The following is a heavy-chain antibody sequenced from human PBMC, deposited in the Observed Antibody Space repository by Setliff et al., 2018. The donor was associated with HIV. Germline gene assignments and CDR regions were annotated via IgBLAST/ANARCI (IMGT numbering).Heavy chain of an antibody. CDR3: TTEDPWLRFGH. Sequence: GGSLRLSCATSGFILSDYYMDWARQAPGKGLEWVGHIKSKTDGGTTDYAAPVKGRFTISRDDSKTTLYLQMNSLKTEDTAVYYCTTEDPWLRFGHWGQGTLVTVSS. CDR1: GFILSDYY. CDR2: IKSKTDGGTT. J-gene: IGHJ5*02. V-gene: IGHV3-15*01. D-gene: IGHD5-12*01.